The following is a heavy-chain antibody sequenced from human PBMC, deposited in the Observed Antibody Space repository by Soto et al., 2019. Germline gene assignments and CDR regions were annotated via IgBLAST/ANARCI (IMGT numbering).Heavy chain of an antibody. CDR1: GFTFSSNA. CDR3: AKRETEPIGAAGTSIDY. J-gene: IGHJ4*02. V-gene: IGHV3-23*01. Sequence: EVQLLESGGGLVQPGGSLRLSCAASGFTFSSNATSWVRQAPGKGLEWVSAISGSGGSTFYADSVKGRFTISRDNSKNMLFLQMNSLRAEDTAVYYCAKRETEPIGAAGTSIDYWGQGTLVTVSS. CDR2: ISGSGGST. D-gene: IGHD6-13*01.